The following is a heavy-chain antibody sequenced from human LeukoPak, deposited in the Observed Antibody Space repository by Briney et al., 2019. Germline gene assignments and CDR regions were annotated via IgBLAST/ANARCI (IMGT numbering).Heavy chain of an antibody. CDR1: GDSINSYH. J-gene: IGHJ4*02. V-gene: IGHV4-4*07. CDR2: IHLSGST. Sequence: SETLSLTCTVSGDSINSYHWSWIRQPAGKGREWSGRIHLSGSTNYNPSLRSRVAISMDNSKNQFSLTLKSVTAADTAVYYCARDDSSRDDSGGYHYWGQGTLVTVSS. D-gene: IGHD3-22*01. CDR3: ARDDSSRDDSGGYHY.